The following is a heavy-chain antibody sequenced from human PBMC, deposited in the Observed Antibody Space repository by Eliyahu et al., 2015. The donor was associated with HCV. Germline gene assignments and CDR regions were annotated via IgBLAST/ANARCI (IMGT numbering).Heavy chain of an antibody. CDR3: ASPGGYYHY. CDR1: GFTFSXYE. Sequence: EVQLVESGGGLVQPGGSLRLSCAASGFTFSXYEMNWVRQAPGKGLEWVSYISSSGSAIYYADSVKGRFTISRDNAKNSLYLQMNSLRGEDTAVYYCASPGGYYHYWGQGTLVTVSS. V-gene: IGHV3-48*03. D-gene: IGHD3-10*01. J-gene: IGHJ4*02. CDR2: ISSSGSAI.